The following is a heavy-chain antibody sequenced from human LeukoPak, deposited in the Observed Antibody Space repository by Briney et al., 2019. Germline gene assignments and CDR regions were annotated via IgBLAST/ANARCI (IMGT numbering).Heavy chain of an antibody. CDR3: ASGLFDSYYDFWSGYSASFDY. CDR2: MNPNSGNT. D-gene: IGHD3-3*01. J-gene: IGHJ4*02. CDR1: GYTFTSND. V-gene: IGHV1-8*01. Sequence: SVKVSCKASGYTFTSNDINWVRQATGQGLEWMGWMNPNSGNTGYAQKFQGRVTMTRNTSISTAYMELSSLRSEDTAVYYCASGLFDSYYDFWSGYSASFDYWGQGTLVTVSS.